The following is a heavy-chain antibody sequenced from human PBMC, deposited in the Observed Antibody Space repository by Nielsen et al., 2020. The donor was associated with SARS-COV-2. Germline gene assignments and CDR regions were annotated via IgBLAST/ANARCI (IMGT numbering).Heavy chain of an antibody. V-gene: IGHV3-53*01. J-gene: IGHJ4*02. D-gene: IGHD2-8*02. CDR3: ASQYHLVD. Sequence: GESLKISCAASGVTLSYSEMNWVRQAPGKGLEWVSVIYSGGSTYYADSVKGRFTISRDNSKNTLYLQMNNLRAEDTAVYYCASQYHLVDWGQGTLVTVSS. CDR2: IYSGGST. CDR1: GVTLSYSE.